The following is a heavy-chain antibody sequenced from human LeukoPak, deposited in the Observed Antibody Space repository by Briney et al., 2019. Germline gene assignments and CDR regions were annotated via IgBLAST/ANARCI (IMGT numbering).Heavy chain of an antibody. CDR1: RFTFSSYS. Sequence: PGGSLRLSCAASRFTFSSYSMNWVRQAPGKGLEWVSSISSSSSYIYYADSVNGGFTISLHNTKKTLSLQINSQRAEDTAVYYCARPVAGTFAPLGSWGQGTLVTVSS. CDR3: ARPVAGTFAPLGS. D-gene: IGHD6-19*01. J-gene: IGHJ5*02. CDR2: ISSSSSYI. V-gene: IGHV3-21*01.